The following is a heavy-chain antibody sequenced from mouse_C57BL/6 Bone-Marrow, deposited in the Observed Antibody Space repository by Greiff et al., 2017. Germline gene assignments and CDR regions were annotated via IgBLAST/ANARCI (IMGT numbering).Heavy chain of an antibody. CDR3: AGYARRDWYFDV. D-gene: IGHD1-2*01. V-gene: IGHV5-6*01. J-gene: IGHJ1*03. CDR1: GFTFSSYG. CDR2: ISSGGSYT. Sequence: EVKVVESGGDLVKPGGSLKLSCAASGFTFSSYGMSWVRQTPDKRLEWVATISSGGSYTYYPDSVKGRCTISRDNAKNTLYLQMSSLKSEDTAMYYCAGYARRDWYFDVWGTGTTVTVSS.